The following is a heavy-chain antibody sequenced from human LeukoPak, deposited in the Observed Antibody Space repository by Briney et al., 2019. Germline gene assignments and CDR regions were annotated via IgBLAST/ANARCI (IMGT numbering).Heavy chain of an antibody. Sequence: GSSVRVSCKASGGTFSSYAVSWLRQAPGRGLEWMGGIIPLSGTAKYAERFQGRVTFTTDESTTTVYMDMTTLRSEDTAVYFCARGPRDGYSLMPYYFDYWGHGTRVIVSS. V-gene: IGHV1-69*05. D-gene: IGHD5-24*01. J-gene: IGHJ4*01. CDR1: GGTFSSYA. CDR3: ARGPRDGYSLMPYYFDY. CDR2: IIPLSGTA.